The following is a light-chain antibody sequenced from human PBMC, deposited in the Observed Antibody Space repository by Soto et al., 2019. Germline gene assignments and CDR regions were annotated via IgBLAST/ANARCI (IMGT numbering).Light chain of an antibody. CDR3: QKYNNWPPVT. V-gene: IGKV3-15*01. CDR2: GAS. Sequence: EIVLTQSPATLSVSPGHRATLSCRASQSVSSNLAWYQQKPGQAPRLLIYGASTRATGIPARFSGSGSGTEFTLTISSLQSEDFAVYYCQKYNNWPPVTVGQGIKVGIK. J-gene: IGKJ1*01. CDR1: QSVSSN.